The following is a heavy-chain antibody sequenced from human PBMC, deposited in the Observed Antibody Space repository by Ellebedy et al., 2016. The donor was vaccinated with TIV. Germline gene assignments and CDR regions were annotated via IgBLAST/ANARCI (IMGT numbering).Heavy chain of an antibody. Sequence: AASVKVSCKVFGYTLTALSIHWVRQAPGKGLEWMGGFDPEDGETIYAQKLQGRVTMTTDTSTSTAYMELRSLRSDDTAVYYCARAWRDGYNFPLGDYWGQGTLVTVSS. CDR2: FDPEDGET. D-gene: IGHD5-24*01. CDR1: GYTLTALS. CDR3: ARAWRDGYNFPLGDY. V-gene: IGHV1-24*01. J-gene: IGHJ4*02.